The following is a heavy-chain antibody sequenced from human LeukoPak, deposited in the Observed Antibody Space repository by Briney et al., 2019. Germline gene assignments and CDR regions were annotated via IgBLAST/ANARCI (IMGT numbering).Heavy chain of an antibody. CDR3: AKDRPRYYYDSSGYWETDAFDI. CDR1: GFTFSSYA. Sequence: GGSLRLSCAASGFTFSSYAMSWVRQAPGKGLERVSAISGSGGSTYYADSVKGRFTISRDNSKNTLYLQMNSLRAEDTAVYYCAKDRPRYYYDSSGYWETDAFDIWGQGTMVTVSS. D-gene: IGHD3-22*01. J-gene: IGHJ3*02. V-gene: IGHV3-23*01. CDR2: ISGSGGST.